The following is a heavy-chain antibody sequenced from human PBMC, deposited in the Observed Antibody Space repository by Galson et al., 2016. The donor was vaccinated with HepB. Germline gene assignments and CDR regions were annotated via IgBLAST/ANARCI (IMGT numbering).Heavy chain of an antibody. D-gene: IGHD2-21*02. CDR1: GFTFDDYA. J-gene: IGHJ6*02. CDR2: ISWNSGSI. V-gene: IGHV3-9*01. CDR3: AKGGLHYYYGMEV. Sequence: SLRLSCAASGFTFDDYAMHWVRQAPGKGLEWVSGISWNSGSIGYADSVKGRFTISRDNAKNSLYLQMNSLRAEDTALYYCAKGGLHYYYGMEVWGQGTTVTVSS.